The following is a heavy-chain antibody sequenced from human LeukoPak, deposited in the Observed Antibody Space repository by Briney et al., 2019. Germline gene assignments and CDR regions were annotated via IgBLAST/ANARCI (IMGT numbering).Heavy chain of an antibody. J-gene: IGHJ4*02. Sequence: GGSLRLSCAASGFTFSSYAMHWVRQAPGKGLEYVSAISSNGGSTYYANSVKGRFTISRDNSKNTLYLQMGSLRAEDMAVYYCARVVADYYDSSGYLATGVDYWGQGTLVTVSS. CDR3: ARVVADYYDSSGYLATGVDY. D-gene: IGHD3-22*01. CDR1: GFTFSSYA. V-gene: IGHV3-64*01. CDR2: ISSNGGST.